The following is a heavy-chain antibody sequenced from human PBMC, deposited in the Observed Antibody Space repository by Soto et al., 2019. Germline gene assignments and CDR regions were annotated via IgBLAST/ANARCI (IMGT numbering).Heavy chain of an antibody. D-gene: IGHD5-12*01. CDR2: IRGSGGSI. V-gene: IGHV3-23*01. J-gene: IGHJ2*01. CDR3: AKEGYHYWYFDL. CDR1: GFTFSSYA. Sequence: EVQLLESGGGLVQPGGSLRLSCAASGFTFSSYAMTWVRQAPGKGLEWVSAIRGSGGSIYYADSVRGRFTISRDDSKNTLYLQMNSLRADDTAVYYCAKEGYHYWYFDLWGRGTLVTVSS.